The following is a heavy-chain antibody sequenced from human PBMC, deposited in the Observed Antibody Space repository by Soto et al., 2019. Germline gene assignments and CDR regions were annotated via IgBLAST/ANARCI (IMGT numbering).Heavy chain of an antibody. CDR1: GDSISSNKW. D-gene: IGHD3-3*01. V-gene: IGHV4-4*02. Sequence: SETLSLTSAVYGDSISSNKWWSWFLQPPGKGLEWIGEIYHSGSTYYNPSLKSRVTISVDTSKNQFSLKLSSVTAADTAVYYCARDRDYDFWSGYQDNWLDPWGQGTLVTVSS. CDR2: IYHSGST. CDR3: ARDRDYDFWSGYQDNWLDP. J-gene: IGHJ5*02.